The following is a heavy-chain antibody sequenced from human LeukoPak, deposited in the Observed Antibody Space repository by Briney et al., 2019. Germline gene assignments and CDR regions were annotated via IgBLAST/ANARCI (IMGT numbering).Heavy chain of an antibody. J-gene: IGHJ6*02. CDR3: ARARITMVRGVMVPYYYYGMDV. D-gene: IGHD3-10*01. CDR2: IYTSGSI. CDR1: GGSISSGSYY. Sequence: PSQTLSLTCTVSGGSISSGSYYWSWIRQPAGKGLEWIGRIYTSGSINYNSSLKSRVTISVDTSKNQFSLKLSSVTAADTAVYYCARARITMVRGVMVPYYYYGMDVWGQGTTVTVSS. V-gene: IGHV4-61*02.